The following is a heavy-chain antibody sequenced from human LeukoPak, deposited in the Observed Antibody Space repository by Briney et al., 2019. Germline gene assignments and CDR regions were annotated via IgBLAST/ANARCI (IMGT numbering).Heavy chain of an antibody. CDR1: GFTFSGYT. Sequence: GGSLRLSCAASGFTFSGYTMNWVRQAPGKGLEWVSYTTSSAKTIYYADSVEGRFTISRDNAKNSLYLQMSSLRAEDTAVYYCARQATCSDNCYYRHFDLWGKGTMVTVSS. V-gene: IGHV3-48*01. CDR3: ARQATCSDNCYYRHFDL. CDR2: TTSSAKTI. J-gene: IGHJ4*02. D-gene: IGHD2-21*01.